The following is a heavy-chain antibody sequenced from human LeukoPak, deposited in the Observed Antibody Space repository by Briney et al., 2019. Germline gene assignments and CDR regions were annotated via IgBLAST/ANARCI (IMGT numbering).Heavy chain of an antibody. CDR3: AKDTPYSGSYWHDAFDI. CDR1: GFTFSSYA. J-gene: IGHJ3*02. V-gene: IGHV3-23*01. D-gene: IGHD1-26*01. Sequence: PGGSLRLSCAASGFTFSSYAMSWVRQAPGKGLEWVSAISGSGGSTYYADSVKGRFTISRDNSKNTLYLQMNSLRAEGTAVYYCAKDTPYSGSYWHDAFDIWGQGTMVTVSS. CDR2: ISGSGGST.